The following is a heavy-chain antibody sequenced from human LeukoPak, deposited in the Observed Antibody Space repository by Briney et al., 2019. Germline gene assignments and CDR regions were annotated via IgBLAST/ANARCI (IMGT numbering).Heavy chain of an antibody. D-gene: IGHD1-26*01. Sequence: PSETLSLTCTVSGGSISSSYYYWGWIRQPPGKGLEWIGSIYYSGSTSYNPSLKSRVTISVDTSKNQFSLKLNSVTAADTAVYYCVRRTSGSYSDYWGQGTLVTVSS. V-gene: IGHV4-39*01. CDR3: VRRTSGSYSDY. J-gene: IGHJ4*02. CDR1: GGSISSSYYY. CDR2: IYYSGST.